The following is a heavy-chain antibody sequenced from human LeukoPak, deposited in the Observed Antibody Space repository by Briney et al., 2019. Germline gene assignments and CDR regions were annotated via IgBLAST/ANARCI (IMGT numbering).Heavy chain of an antibody. V-gene: IGHV4-34*01. CDR1: GGSFSGYY. J-gene: IGHJ4*02. CDR3: AREPLEYSSSSVDY. Sequence: SETLSLTCAVYGGSFSGYYRSWIRQPPGKGLEWIGEINHSGSTNYNPSLKSRVTISVDTSKNQLSLKLSSVTAADTAVYYCAREPLEYSSSSVDYWGQGTLVTVSS. D-gene: IGHD6-6*01. CDR2: INHSGST.